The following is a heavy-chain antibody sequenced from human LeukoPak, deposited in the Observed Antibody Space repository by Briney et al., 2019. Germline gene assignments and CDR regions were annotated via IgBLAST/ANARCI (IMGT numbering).Heavy chain of an antibody. CDR3: ARSKAYTHKGSCSTSCSLGAFDI. CDR2: INANGCNT. D-gene: IGHD2-2*01. J-gene: IGHJ3*02. Sequence: GASVKVSCKASGCTFPSYYMHWVRQAPAQGREGMGIINANGCNTRYAQKSPGTVTMTRDTSTSTVYMELSSLRSEDTAVYYCARSKAYTHKGSCSTSCSLGAFDIWGQGTMVTVPT. CDR1: GCTFPSYY. V-gene: IGHV1-46*01.